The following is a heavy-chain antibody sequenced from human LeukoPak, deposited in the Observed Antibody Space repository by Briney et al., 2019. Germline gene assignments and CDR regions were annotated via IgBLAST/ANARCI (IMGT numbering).Heavy chain of an antibody. CDR3: ARNRVKMATIPDAFDI. V-gene: IGHV1-69*01. D-gene: IGHD5-24*01. CDR2: IIPIFGTA. Sequence: SVKVSCKASGGTFSSYAISWVRQAPGQGLEWMGGIIPIFGTANYAQKFQGRVTITADESTSTAYMELSSLRSEDTAVYYCARNRVKMATIPDAFDIWGQGTMVTVSS. CDR1: GGTFSSYA. J-gene: IGHJ3*02.